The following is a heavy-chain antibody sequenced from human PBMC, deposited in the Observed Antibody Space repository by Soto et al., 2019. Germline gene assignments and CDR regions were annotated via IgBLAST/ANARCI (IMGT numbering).Heavy chain of an antibody. CDR3: ARDVSSDTTGFRGYDL. D-gene: IGHD3-10*01. J-gene: IGHJ4*02. CDR2: FIPIFVSA. V-gene: IGHV1-69*13. CDR1: GGTVSSYA. Sequence: SVTVSCKASGGTVSSYAITWVRQAPGKGLEWMGVFIPIFVSAHYAPKFQGRITITADESTSTAYMELSGLTSEDTAIYYCARDVSSDTTGFRGYDLWGQGTQVTVSS.